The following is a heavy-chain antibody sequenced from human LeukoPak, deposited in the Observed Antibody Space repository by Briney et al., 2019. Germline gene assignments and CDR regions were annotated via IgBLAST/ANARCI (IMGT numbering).Heavy chain of an antibody. CDR1: GFTFSNYE. J-gene: IGHJ6*04. CDR2: IGYRGENI. D-gene: IGHD6-19*01. Sequence: PGGSLRLSCAASGFTFSNYEMNWVRQAPGTGLEWVSHIGYRGENIYYADSVNGRFPISRDDAKNSLFLQMNSLRAEDTAIYYCARSLSAWFDRPSGVWGKGTTVTVSS. V-gene: IGHV3-48*03. CDR3: ARSLSAWFDRPSGV.